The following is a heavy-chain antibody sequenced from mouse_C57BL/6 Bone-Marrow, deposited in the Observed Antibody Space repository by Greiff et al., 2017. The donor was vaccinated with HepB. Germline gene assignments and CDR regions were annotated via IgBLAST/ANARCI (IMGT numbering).Heavy chain of an antibody. CDR3: ARGGNYDEGFDY. Sequence: VQLKESGPGMVKPSQSLSLTCTVTGYSITSGYDWHWIRHFPGNKLEWMGYISYSGSTNYNPSLKSRISITHDTSKNHFFLKLNSVTTEDTATYDCARGGNYDEGFDYWGQGTTLTVSS. V-gene: IGHV3-1*01. CDR1: GYSITSGYD. J-gene: IGHJ2*01. D-gene: IGHD2-4*01. CDR2: ISYSGST.